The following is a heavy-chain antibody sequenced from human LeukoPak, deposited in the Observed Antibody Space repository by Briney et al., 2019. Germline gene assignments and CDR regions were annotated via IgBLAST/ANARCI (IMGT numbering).Heavy chain of an antibody. CDR1: GGSISSYY. CDR3: ARGGTALYYFDY. V-gene: IGHV4-59*12. Sequence: SETLSLTCTVSGGSISSYYWSWIRQPPGKGLEWIGYIYYSGSTNYNLSLKSRVTISVDTSKNQLSLKLSSVTAADTAVYYCARGGTALYYFDYWGQGTLVTVSS. D-gene: IGHD5-18*01. J-gene: IGHJ4*02. CDR2: IYYSGST.